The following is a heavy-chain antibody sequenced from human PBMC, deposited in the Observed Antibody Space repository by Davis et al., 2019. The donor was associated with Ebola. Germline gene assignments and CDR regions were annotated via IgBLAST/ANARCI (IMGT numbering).Heavy chain of an antibody. D-gene: IGHD1-7*01. Sequence: GESLKISCAASGFTFSNYAMTWVRQAPGKGLEWVSAISGSGGSTYYADSVKGRFTISRDNAKNTLYLQMNSLRAEDTALYYCAKDIRGGTTFSWYFDLWGRGTLVTVSS. CDR1: GFTFSNYA. J-gene: IGHJ2*01. CDR2: ISGSGGST. CDR3: AKDIRGGTTFSWYFDL. V-gene: IGHV3-23*01.